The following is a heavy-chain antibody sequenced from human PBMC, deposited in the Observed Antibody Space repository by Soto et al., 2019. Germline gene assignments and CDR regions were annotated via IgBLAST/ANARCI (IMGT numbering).Heavy chain of an antibody. J-gene: IGHJ6*02. CDR3: AASTTVANYYYGMGV. V-gene: IGHV3-21*04. CDR1: GFTFSSFA. D-gene: IGHD4-17*01. Sequence: GGSLRLSCAASGFTFSSFAMHWVRQAPGRGLEWVSCITGRDTFYADSVKGRFTISRDNAKNTLYLQMNSLRVEDTALYYCAASTTVANYYYGMGVWGQGTTVTSP. CDR2: ITGRDTF.